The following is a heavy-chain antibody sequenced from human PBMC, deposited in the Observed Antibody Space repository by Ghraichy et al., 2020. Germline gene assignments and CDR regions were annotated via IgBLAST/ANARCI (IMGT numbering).Heavy chain of an antibody. CDR3: ARDTSSWYTIPH. Sequence: ESLNISCAASGFTFNNYYMHWVRQAPGRGLVWVSRIDTDGSSTRYADSVKGRFTISRDNAKNTLYLQMNSLRGEDTAVYYCARDTSSWYTIPHWGQGTLVTVSS. CDR2: IDTDGSST. CDR1: GFTFNNYY. D-gene: IGHD6-13*01. J-gene: IGHJ1*01. V-gene: IGHV3-74*01.